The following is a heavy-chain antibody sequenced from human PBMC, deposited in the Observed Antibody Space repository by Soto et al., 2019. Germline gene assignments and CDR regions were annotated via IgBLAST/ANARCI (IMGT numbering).Heavy chain of an antibody. V-gene: IGHV4-61*01. CDR1: GVSVSRGSYS. D-gene: IGHD3-22*01. J-gene: IGHJ4*02. Sequence: SETLSLTCTVSGVSVSRGSYSWSWIRQSPGKGLEWIGYVHDSGSTAYSPSLESRVTISVDTAKNQVSLKLSSVTSADSAFYYCARAKVVAYYYDTSGYYATFDFWGQGTQVTVSS. CDR3: ARAKVVAYYYDTSGYYATFDF. CDR2: VHDSGST.